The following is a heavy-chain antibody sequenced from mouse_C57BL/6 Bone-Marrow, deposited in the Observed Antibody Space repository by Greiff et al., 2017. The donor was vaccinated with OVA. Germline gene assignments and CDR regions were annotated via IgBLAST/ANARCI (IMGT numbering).Heavy chain of an antibody. V-gene: IGHV1-64*01. D-gene: IGHD2-3*01. CDR2: IHPNSGST. CDR1: GYTFTSYW. CDR3: AREGYYWFAY. J-gene: IGHJ3*01. Sequence: QVQLKQPGAELVKPGASVKLSCKASGYTFTSYWMHWVKQRPGQGLEWIGMIHPNSGSTNYNEKFKSKATLTVDKSSSTAYMQLSSLTSEDSAVYYCAREGYYWFAYWGQGTLVTVSA.